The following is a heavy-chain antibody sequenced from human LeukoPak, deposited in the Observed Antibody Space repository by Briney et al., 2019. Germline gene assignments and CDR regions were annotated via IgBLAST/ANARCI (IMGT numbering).Heavy chain of an antibody. J-gene: IGHJ6*03. D-gene: IGHD2-2*01. Sequence: SETLSLTCSVSGGSISSGGYCWSWIRQPPGKGLEWIGYIYHSGSTYYNPSLKSRVTISVDTSNNQFSLKLSSVTAADTAMYYCARGQVVPAAFSFYYYYYMDVWGKGTTVTVSS. V-gene: IGHV4-30-2*01. CDR2: IYHSGST. CDR3: ARGQVVPAAFSFYYYYYMDV. CDR1: GGSISSGGYC.